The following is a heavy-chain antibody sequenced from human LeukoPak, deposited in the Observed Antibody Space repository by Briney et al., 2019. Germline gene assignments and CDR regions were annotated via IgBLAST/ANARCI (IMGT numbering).Heavy chain of an antibody. Sequence: GGSLRLSCAVSGFSVTNNYMSWVRQAPGKGLEWVSVFYVGGATYYADSVKGRFTISRDNSKNTLYLQMNSLRAEDTAVYYCARDHAFSPDYWGQGTLVTVSS. D-gene: IGHD2/OR15-2a*01. CDR1: GFSVTNNY. V-gene: IGHV3-53*01. J-gene: IGHJ4*02. CDR2: FYVGGAT. CDR3: ARDHAFSPDY.